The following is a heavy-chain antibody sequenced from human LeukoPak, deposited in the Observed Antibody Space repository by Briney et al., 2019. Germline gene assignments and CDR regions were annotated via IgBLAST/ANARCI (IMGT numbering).Heavy chain of an antibody. CDR1: GFPFSDFY. J-gene: IGHJ3*02. D-gene: IGHD3-16*01. CDR3: ARRIWDGATQSHSFDI. Sequence: LRLSCAASGFPFSDFYMSWVRPAPGKGLEWISYISCSGSTIYYADPEKGRFTISRDNAKNSLYLQMNSLRAEDTAVYYCARRIWDGATQSHSFDIWGQGTMVTVSS. V-gene: IGHV3-11*01. CDR2: ISCSGSTI.